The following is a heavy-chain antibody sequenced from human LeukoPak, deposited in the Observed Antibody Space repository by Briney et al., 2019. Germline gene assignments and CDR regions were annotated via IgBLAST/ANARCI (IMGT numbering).Heavy chain of an antibody. CDR3: ARDTEREPAYAFDI. J-gene: IGHJ3*02. CDR2: INPSGGST. D-gene: IGHD1-14*01. CDR1: GYSFTSYY. V-gene: IGHV1-46*01. Sequence: ASVNVSCKTSGYSFTSYYMHWVRQAPGQGLEWMGIINPSGGSTGYAQKFQGRLSMTRDTSTSTVYMELSSLRSEDTAVYYCARDTEREPAYAFDIWGQGTMVTVSS.